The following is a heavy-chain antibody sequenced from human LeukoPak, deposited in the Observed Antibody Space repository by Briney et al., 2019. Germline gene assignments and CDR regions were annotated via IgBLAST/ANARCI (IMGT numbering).Heavy chain of an antibody. Sequence: GASVKVSCKASGDTFSAYSIHWVRQAPGQTLEWMGWINVANAKAKYSQKFQDRFTIISDTSASMVYMELSGLTSEDAAVYYCAKSAYCSGGSCRDSWGQGTMVTVSS. CDR3: AKSAYCSGGSCRDS. CDR2: INVANAKA. CDR1: GDTFSAYS. V-gene: IGHV1-3*01. J-gene: IGHJ4*02. D-gene: IGHD2-15*01.